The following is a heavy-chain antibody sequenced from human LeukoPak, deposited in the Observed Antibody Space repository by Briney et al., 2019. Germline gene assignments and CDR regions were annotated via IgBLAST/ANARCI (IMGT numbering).Heavy chain of an antibody. CDR2: ISAYNGNT. V-gene: IGHV1-18*01. CDR1: GYTFTSYG. J-gene: IGHJ3*02. Sequence: ASVKVSCKASGYTFTSYGISWVRQAPGQGLEWMGWISAYNGNTNYAQKLQGRVTMTTDTSTSTAYMELRSLRSDDTAVYYCARASIAAADIASAFDIWGQGTMVTVSS. CDR3: ARASIAAADIASAFDI. D-gene: IGHD6-13*01.